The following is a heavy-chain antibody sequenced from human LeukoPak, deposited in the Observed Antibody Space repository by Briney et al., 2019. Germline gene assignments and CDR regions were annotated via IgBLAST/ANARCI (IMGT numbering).Heavy chain of an antibody. J-gene: IGHJ4*02. V-gene: IGHV3-30*03. CDR2: ISYDGSNK. D-gene: IGHD5-12*01. Sequence: GRSHRLSCVASGFTFSRHDMNWVRQAPGKGLEWVAVISYDGSNKYYADSVKGRFTISRDNSKNTLYLQMNSLKTEDTAVYYCTTVGYSGYELDYWGQGTLVTVSS. CDR3: TTVGYSGYELDY. CDR1: GFTFSRHD.